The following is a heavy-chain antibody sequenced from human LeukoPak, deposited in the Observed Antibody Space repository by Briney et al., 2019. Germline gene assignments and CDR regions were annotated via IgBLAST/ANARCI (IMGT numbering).Heavy chain of an antibody. CDR2: MNPNSGNT. V-gene: IGHV1-8*01. J-gene: IGHJ4*02. Sequence: APVKVSCKASGYTFTSYDINWVRQATGQGLEWMGWMNPNSGNTGYAQKFQGRVTMTRNTSISTAYMELSSLRSEDTAVYYCARVLYDSSGYLKFDYWGQGTLVTVSS. CDR1: GYTFTSYD. D-gene: IGHD3-22*01. CDR3: ARVLYDSSGYLKFDY.